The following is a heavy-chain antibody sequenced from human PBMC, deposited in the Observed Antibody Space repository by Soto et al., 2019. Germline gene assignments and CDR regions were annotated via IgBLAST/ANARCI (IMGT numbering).Heavy chain of an antibody. D-gene: IGHD3-10*01. Sequence: QLQLQESGPGLVKPSETLSLTCTVSGGSISSSSYYWGWIRQPPGKGLEWIGSIYYSGSTYYNPPLKRRVPISVDTSTTQFSLKLRSVTAAATAAYYCAKGGSGSYSPAFDIWGQGTMVTVSS. CDR2: IYYSGST. V-gene: IGHV4-39*01. J-gene: IGHJ3*02. CDR3: AKGGSGSYSPAFDI. CDR1: GGSISSSSYY.